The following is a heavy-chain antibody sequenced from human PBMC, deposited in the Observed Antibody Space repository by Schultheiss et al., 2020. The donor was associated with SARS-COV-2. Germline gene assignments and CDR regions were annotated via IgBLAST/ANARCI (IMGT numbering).Heavy chain of an antibody. J-gene: IGHJ3*02. CDR3: GVVVITGAFDI. D-gene: IGHD3-22*01. Sequence: SETLSLTCAVYGGSFSGYYWSWIRQPPGKGLEWIGEINHSGSTNYNPSLKSRVTISVDTSKNQFSLKLSSVTAADTAVYYCGVVVITGAFDIWGQGTMVTVSS. CDR2: INHSGST. V-gene: IGHV4-34*01. CDR1: GGSFSGYY.